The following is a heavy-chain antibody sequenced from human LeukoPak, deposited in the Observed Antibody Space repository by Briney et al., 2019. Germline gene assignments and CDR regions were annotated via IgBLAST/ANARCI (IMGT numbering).Heavy chain of an antibody. CDR1: GFPFGDYA. J-gene: IGHJ4*02. V-gene: IGHV3-49*03. CDR2: IRSKAHGGTT. Sequence: GGSLRLSCTTSGFPFGDYAMSWFRQAPGKGLEWVGFIRSKAHGGTTEYAASVKDRFTISRDDSKRIAYLQMNSLKTEDTAVYYCTGPGYSYSFDCWGQGTLVTVSS. D-gene: IGHD5-18*01. CDR3: TGPGYSYSFDC.